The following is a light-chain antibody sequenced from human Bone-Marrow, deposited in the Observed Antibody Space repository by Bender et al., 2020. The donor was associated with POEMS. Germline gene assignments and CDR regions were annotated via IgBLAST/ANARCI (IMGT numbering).Light chain of an antibody. J-gene: IGLJ2*01. CDR1: TSNIGNNY. CDR2: RND. V-gene: IGLV1-47*01. CDR3: CSHAGLSTPVV. Sequence: QSVLTQSPSVSGTPGQRVTIFCSGSTSNIGNNYVYWYQQFPGMSPKLLMYRNDQRPSGVPDRFSGSKSGNTASLTISGLQAEDEADYYCCSHAGLSTPVVFGGGTHLTVL.